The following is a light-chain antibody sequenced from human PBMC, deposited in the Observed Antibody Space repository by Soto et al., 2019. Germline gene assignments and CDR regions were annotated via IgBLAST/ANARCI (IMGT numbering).Light chain of an antibody. CDR3: ATWDGSLPAEV. Sequence: QSALTQPPSASGSPGQSVTISCTGTSSDVAAYNYVSWYQQHPGKAPKLIIYEVSERPSGVPDRFSGSKSGNTASLTVSGLQAEDEADYYCATWDGSLPAEVFGGGTKLTVL. CDR1: SSDVAAYNY. CDR2: EVS. V-gene: IGLV2-8*01. J-gene: IGLJ2*01.